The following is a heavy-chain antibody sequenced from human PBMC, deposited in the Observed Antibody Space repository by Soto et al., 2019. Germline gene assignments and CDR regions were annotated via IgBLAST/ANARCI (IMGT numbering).Heavy chain of an antibody. CDR1: GGSISSGDYY. Sequence: PSETLSLTCTVSGGSISSGDYYWSWIRQPPGKGLEWIGYIYCSGSTYYNPSLKSRVTISVDTSKNQFSLKLSSVTAADTAVYYCARAERGYSYVFGYWGQGTLVTVSS. V-gene: IGHV4-30-4*01. D-gene: IGHD5-18*01. CDR3: ARAERGYSYVFGY. CDR2: IYCSGST. J-gene: IGHJ4*02.